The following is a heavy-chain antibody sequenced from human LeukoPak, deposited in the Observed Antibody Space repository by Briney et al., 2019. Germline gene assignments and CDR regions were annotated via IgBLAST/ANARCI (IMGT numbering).Heavy chain of an antibody. J-gene: IGHJ4*02. CDR1: GFTFSSYW. CDR2: IKQDGSEK. CDR3: ARDLPHYGSGSYLRAGVFDY. D-gene: IGHD3-10*01. Sequence: GGSLRLSCAASGFTFSSYWMSWVRQSPGKGLEWVANIKQDGSEKYYVDSVKGRFTISRDNAKNSLYLQMNSLRAEDTAVYYCARDLPHYGSGSYLRAGVFDYWGQGTLVTVFS. V-gene: IGHV3-7*01.